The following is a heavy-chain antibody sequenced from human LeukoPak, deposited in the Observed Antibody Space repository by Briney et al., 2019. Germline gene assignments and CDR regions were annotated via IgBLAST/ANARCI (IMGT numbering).Heavy chain of an antibody. J-gene: IGHJ3*02. CDR3: ARLVVLRYFDLVRAFDI. D-gene: IGHD3-9*01. V-gene: IGHV1-8*03. CDR2: MNPNSGNT. Sequence: ASVKVSCKASGYTFTSYDINWVRQAPGQGLEWMGWMNPNSGNTGYAQKFQGRVTITRNTSISTAYMELSSLRSEDTAVYYCARLVVLRYFDLVRAFDIWGQGTMVTVSS. CDR1: GYTFTSYD.